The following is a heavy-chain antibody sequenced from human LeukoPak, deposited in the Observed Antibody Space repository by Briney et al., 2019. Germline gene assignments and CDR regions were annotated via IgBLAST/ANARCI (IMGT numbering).Heavy chain of an antibody. V-gene: IGHV2-70*01. D-gene: IGHD3-9*01. CDR3: ARIRGYDFLTGYYDY. CDR1: GFSLTSSGMC. CDR2: IDWDDDK. J-gene: IGHJ4*02. Sequence: ESGPTLVNPTQTLTLTCTFSGFSLTSSGMCVGWIRQPPGKALEWLALIDWDDDKYYSTSLKTRLTNSKDTSKNQVVLTMTNMDPVDTATYYCARIRGYDFLTGYYDYWGQGTLVTVSS.